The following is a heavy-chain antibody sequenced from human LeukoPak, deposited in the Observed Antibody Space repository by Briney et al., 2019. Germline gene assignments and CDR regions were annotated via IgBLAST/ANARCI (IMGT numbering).Heavy chain of an antibody. CDR2: ITGSGGTT. CDR1: GFTFITYA. Sequence: GGSLRLSCSASGFTFITYAMSWVRQAPGKGLEWVSAITGSGGTTYYADSVKGRFTISRDNSKNTLYLQMNSLRAEDTAVYYCAKDLSPGAYWGRGTLVTVSS. J-gene: IGHJ4*02. D-gene: IGHD4-17*01. V-gene: IGHV3-23*01. CDR3: AKDLSPGAY.